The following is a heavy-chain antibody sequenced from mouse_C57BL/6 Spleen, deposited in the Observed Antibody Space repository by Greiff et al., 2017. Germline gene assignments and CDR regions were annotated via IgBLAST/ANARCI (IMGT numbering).Heavy chain of an antibody. J-gene: IGHJ2*01. V-gene: IGHV1-82*01. CDR3: GLTTVVATGFDD. CDR1: GYAFSSSW. CDR2: IYPGDGDT. D-gene: IGHD1-1*01. Sequence: VQLQQSGPELVKPGASVKISCKASGYAFSSSWMNWVKQRPGKGLEWIGRIYPGDGDTNYNGKFKGKATLTADKSSSTAYMQLSSLTSEDSAVYFCGLTTVVATGFDDWGQGTTLTVSS.